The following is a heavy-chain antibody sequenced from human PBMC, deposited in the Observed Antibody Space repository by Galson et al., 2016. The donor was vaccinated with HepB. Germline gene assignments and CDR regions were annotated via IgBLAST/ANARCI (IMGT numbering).Heavy chain of an antibody. CDR3: ARPLYDFWSGLID. V-gene: IGHV3-53*01. Sequence: SLRLSCAAAGFIVSGNYMSWVRQAPGKGLEWVSVIYIRGTTYYADSVKGRFTISRDNSKNTLYLQMDSLRAEDTAVYYCARPLYDFWSGLIDWGQGTLVIVSS. CDR2: IYIRGTT. D-gene: IGHD3-3*01. CDR1: GFIVSGNY. J-gene: IGHJ4*02.